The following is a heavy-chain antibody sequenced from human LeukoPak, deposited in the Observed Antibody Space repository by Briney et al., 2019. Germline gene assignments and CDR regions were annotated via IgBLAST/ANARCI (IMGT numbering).Heavy chain of an antibody. J-gene: IGHJ4*02. Sequence: ASVKVSCKASGGTFSSYAISWVRQAPGQGLEWMGGIIPIFGTANYAQKFQGRVTITADEFTSTAYMELSSLRSEDTAVYYCAREPCTNGVCYGYFDYWGQGTLVTVSS. CDR1: GGTFSSYA. CDR2: IIPIFGTA. V-gene: IGHV1-69*13. CDR3: AREPCTNGVCYGYFDY. D-gene: IGHD2-8*01.